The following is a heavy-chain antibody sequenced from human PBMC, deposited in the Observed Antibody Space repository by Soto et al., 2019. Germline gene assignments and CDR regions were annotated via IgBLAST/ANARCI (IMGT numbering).Heavy chain of an antibody. CDR2: IYHSGST. Sequence: SETLSLTCAVSGGSISSGGYSWSWIRQPPGKGLEWIGYIYHSGSTYYNPSLKSRVTISVDRSKNQFSLKLSSVTAADTAVYYCARTYYYDSSGYYYFDYWGQEPWSPSPQ. V-gene: IGHV4-30-2*01. J-gene: IGHJ4*01. D-gene: IGHD3-22*01. CDR3: ARTYYYDSSGYYYFDY. CDR1: GGSISSGGYS.